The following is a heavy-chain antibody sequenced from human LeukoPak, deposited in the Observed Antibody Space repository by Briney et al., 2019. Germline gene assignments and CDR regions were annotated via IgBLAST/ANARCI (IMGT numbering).Heavy chain of an antibody. D-gene: IGHD3-22*01. CDR2: IIPIFGTA. CDR3: ARHLNYYDSSGPADY. J-gene: IGHJ4*02. V-gene: IGHV1-69*13. Sequence: SVKVSCKASGGTFSSYAISWVRQAPGQGLEWMGGIIPIFGTANYAQKFQGRVTIAADESTSTAYMELSSLRSEDTAVYYCARHLNYYDSSGPADYWGQGTLVTVSS. CDR1: GGTFSSYA.